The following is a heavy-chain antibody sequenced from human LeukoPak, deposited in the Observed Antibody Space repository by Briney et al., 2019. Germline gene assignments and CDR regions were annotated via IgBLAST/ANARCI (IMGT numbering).Heavy chain of an antibody. CDR1: GFTFDDYA. CDR2: ISWNSGSI. CDR3: AKDALYGSGTHYYYMDV. V-gene: IGHV3-9*01. Sequence: PGGSLRLSCAASGFTFDDYAMHWVRQAPGKGLEWVSGISWNSGSIGYADSVKGRFTISRDNAKNSLYLQMNSLRAEDTALYYCAKDALYGSGTHYYYMDVWGKGTTVTISS. J-gene: IGHJ6*03. D-gene: IGHD3-10*01.